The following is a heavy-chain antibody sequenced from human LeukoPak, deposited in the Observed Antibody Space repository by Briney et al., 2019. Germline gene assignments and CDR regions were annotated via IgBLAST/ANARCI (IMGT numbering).Heavy chain of an antibody. CDR1: GFSLTTSGVG. CDR3: AHTVHTIMTNPAFLDY. V-gene: IGHV2-5*02. D-gene: IGHD5-24*01. Sequence: SGPTLVNPTQTLTLTCTFSGFSLTTSGVGVGWIRQPPGKALERLAIIYSDNDKRYSPSLKNRLTITKDTSKNQVVLTMTNMDPVDTATYYCAHTVHTIMTNPAFLDYWGQGTLVTVSS. J-gene: IGHJ4*02. CDR2: IYSDNDK.